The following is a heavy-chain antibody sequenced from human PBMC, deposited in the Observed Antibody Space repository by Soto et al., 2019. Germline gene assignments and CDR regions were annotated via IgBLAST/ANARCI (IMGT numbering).Heavy chain of an antibody. CDR1: GGSISSGGYY. J-gene: IGHJ6*02. V-gene: IGHV4-31*03. Sequence: PSETLSLTCTVSGGSISSGGYYWSWIRQHPGKGLEWIGYIYYSGSTYYNPSLKSRVTISVDTSKNQFSLKLSSVTAADTAVYFFARDTVRGYNTYYYYGMDVWGQGTTVTVSS. CDR2: IYYSGST. CDR3: ARDTVRGYNTYYYYGMDV. D-gene: IGHD5-18*01.